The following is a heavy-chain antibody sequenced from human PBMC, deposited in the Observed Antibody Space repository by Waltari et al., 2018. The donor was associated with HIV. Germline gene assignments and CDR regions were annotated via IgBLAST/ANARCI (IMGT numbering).Heavy chain of an antibody. CDR3: ARDTLNFFFGLDV. CDR1: GFPFGDYA. V-gene: IGHV3-48*02. Sequence: EEQLVESGGGLVHPGGSLTLSCAASGFPFGDYARTWVRQAPGKGLEWIAYISSTSFNIKYADSVRGRFTISRDNTQNSLSLQMNNLIDEDTAKYFCARDTLNFFFGLDVWGHGTTVAVSS. CDR2: ISSTSFNI. J-gene: IGHJ6*02.